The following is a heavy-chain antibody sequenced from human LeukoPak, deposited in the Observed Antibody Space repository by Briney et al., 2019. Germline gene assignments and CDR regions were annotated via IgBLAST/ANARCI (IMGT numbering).Heavy chain of an antibody. CDR1: GGTFSSYA. Sequence: SVKVSGKASGGTFSSYAISWVRQAPGQGLEWMGGIIPIFGTANYAQKFQGRVTITADESTSTAYMELSSLRSEDTAVYYCASPTVTTSYYYGMDVWGKGTTVTVSS. V-gene: IGHV1-69*13. D-gene: IGHD4-17*01. CDR3: ASPTVTTSYYYGMDV. J-gene: IGHJ6*04. CDR2: IIPIFGTA.